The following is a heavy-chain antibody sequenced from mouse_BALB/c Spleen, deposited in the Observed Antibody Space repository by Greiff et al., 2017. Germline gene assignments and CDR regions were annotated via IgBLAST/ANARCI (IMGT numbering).Heavy chain of an antibody. CDR3: ARDGTYYGNEAWFAY. CDR2: ISDGGSYT. V-gene: IGHV5-4*02. J-gene: IGHJ3*01. D-gene: IGHD2-10*01. CDR1: GFTFSDYY. Sequence: EVQLVESGGGLVKPGGSLKLSCAASGFTFSDYYMYWVRQTPEKRLEWVATISDGGSYTYYPDSVKGRFTISRDNAKNNLYLQMSSLKSEDTAMYYCARDGTYYGNEAWFAYWGQGTLVTVSA.